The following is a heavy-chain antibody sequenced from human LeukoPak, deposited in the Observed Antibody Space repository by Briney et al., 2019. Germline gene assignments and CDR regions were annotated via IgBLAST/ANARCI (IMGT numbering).Heavy chain of an antibody. CDR3: ARVMRVYGDYEVYYYYYMDV. J-gene: IGHJ6*03. V-gene: IGHV3-11*04. CDR2: ISSSGSTI. CDR1: GFTFSDYY. D-gene: IGHD4-17*01. Sequence: PGGSLRLSCAASGFTFSDYYMSWIRQAPGKGLEWVSYISSSGSTIYYADSVKGRFTISRDNAKNSLYLQMNSLRAEDTAVYYCARVMRVYGDYEVYYYYYMDVWGKGTTVTVSS.